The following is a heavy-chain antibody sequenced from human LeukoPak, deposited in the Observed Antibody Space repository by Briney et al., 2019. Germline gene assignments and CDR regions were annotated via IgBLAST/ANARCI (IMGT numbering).Heavy chain of an antibody. CDR3: ASYYDSSGYYRGWFDP. V-gene: IGHV3-74*01. CDR1: GLTFSNYG. J-gene: IGHJ5*02. Sequence: GGSLRLSCAASGLTFSNYGMIWVRQAPGKGPVWVSYINNDGNSATYADSVKGRFTISGDNAKNSLYLQMNSLRAEDTAVYYCASYYDSSGYYRGWFDPWGQGTLVTVSS. CDR2: INNDGNSA. D-gene: IGHD3-22*01.